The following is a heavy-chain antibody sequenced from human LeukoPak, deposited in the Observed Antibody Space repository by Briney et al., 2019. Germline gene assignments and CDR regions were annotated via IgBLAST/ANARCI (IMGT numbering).Heavy chain of an antibody. Sequence: PGGSLRLSCAASGFTFSSYGMHWVRQAPGKGLEWVAVISCDGSNKYYADSVKGRFTISRDNSKNTLYLQMNSLRAEDTAVYYCAKDAQLVAGTYFDYWGQGTLVTVSS. D-gene: IGHD6-19*01. CDR3: AKDAQLVAGTYFDY. CDR1: GFTFSSYG. CDR2: ISCDGSNK. V-gene: IGHV3-30*18. J-gene: IGHJ4*02.